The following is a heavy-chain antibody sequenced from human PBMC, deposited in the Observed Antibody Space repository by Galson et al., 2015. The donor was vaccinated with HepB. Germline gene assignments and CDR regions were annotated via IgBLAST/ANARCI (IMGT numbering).Heavy chain of an antibody. D-gene: IGHD1-1*01. Sequence: SLRLSCAASGFTFSSYAMSWVRQAPGKGLEWVSAISGSGGSTYYADSVKGRFTISRDNSKNTLYLQMNSLRAEDTAVYYCAKGSQLRRDAFDIWGQGTMVTVSS. CDR2: ISGSGGST. J-gene: IGHJ3*02. V-gene: IGHV3-23*01. CDR1: GFTFSSYA. CDR3: AKGSQLRRDAFDI.